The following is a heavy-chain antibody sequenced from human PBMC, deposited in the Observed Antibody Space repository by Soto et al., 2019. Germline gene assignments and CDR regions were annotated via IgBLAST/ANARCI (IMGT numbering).Heavy chain of an antibody. Sequence: GGSLRLSCAVSGFTFSSYSMNWVRQAPGKGLEWVSSISSSSSYIYYADSVKGRFTISRDNAKNSLYLQMNSLRAEDTAVYYCARVEQPPFYYYYYMDVWGKGTTVTVSS. CDR1: GFTFSSYS. CDR2: ISSSSSYI. V-gene: IGHV3-21*01. CDR3: ARVEQPPFYYYYYMDV. J-gene: IGHJ6*03.